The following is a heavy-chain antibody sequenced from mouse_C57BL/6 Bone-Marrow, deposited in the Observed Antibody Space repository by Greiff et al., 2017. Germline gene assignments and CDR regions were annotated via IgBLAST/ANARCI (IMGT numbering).Heavy chain of an antibody. CDR1: GFNIKDDY. Sequence: EVQLQQSGAELVRPGASVKLSCTASGFNIKDDYMHWVKQRPEQGLEWIGWIDPENGDTEYASKFQGKATITADTSSTTAYLRLSSLTSEDTAVYYCTTYSIYYDYDAWFAYWGQGTLVTVSA. D-gene: IGHD2-4*01. V-gene: IGHV14-4*01. J-gene: IGHJ3*01. CDR2: IDPENGDT. CDR3: TTYSIYYDYDAWFAY.